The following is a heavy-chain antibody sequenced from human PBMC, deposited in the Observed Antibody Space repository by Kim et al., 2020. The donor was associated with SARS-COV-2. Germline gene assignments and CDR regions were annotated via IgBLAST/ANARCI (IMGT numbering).Heavy chain of an antibody. D-gene: IGHD3-22*01. J-gene: IGHJ4*02. Sequence: WGSLRLSCEASGFSFSDYQMSWIRQAPGKGLEWVSYITSSSSFTNYAYFVRGRFIISRDNAKNSLYLQMSSLRAEDTAVYFCARDPPVDYYDSSGYDDYWGQGTLVTVYS. V-gene: IGHV3-11*05. CDR1: GFSFSDYQ. CDR3: ARDPPVDYYDSSGYDDY. CDR2: ITSSSSFT.